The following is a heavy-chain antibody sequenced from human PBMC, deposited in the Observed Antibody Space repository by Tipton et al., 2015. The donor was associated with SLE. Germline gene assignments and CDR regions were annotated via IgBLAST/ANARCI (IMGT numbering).Heavy chain of an antibody. D-gene: IGHD3-10*01. V-gene: IGHV4-59*08. J-gene: IGHJ3*02. CDR2: IYYSGST. CDR3: ARHERWFGELLSARGAFDI. CDR1: GGSISSHY. Sequence: TLSLTCTVSGGSISSHYWSWIRQPPGKGLEWIGYIYYSGSTNYNPSLKSRVTISVDTSKNQFSLKLSSVTAADTAVYYCARHERWFGELLSARGAFDIWGQGTMVTVSS.